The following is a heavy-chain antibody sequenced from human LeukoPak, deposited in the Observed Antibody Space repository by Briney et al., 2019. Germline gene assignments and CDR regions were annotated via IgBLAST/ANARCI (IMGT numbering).Heavy chain of an antibody. V-gene: IGHV1-46*01. D-gene: IGHD2-15*01. CDR3: ARAYCSGGNCYSGADY. Sequence: ASVKVSCMASGYTFTSYYMYWVRQAPGQGLEWMGIINPSGGSTSYAQKFQGRVTMTSDTSTSTVYMELSSLRSEDTAVYYCARAYCSGGNCYSGADYWGQGTLVTVSS. J-gene: IGHJ4*02. CDR2: INPSGGST. CDR1: GYTFTSYY.